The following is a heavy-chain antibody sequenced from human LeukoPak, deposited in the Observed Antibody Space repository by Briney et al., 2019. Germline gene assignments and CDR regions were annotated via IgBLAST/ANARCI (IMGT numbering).Heavy chain of an antibody. Sequence: GGSLRLSCAASGFSFSKVWMSWVRQVPGKGLEWVGRIKRRSDGGTTDYAAPVKDRFTISRDDSKNTLYLQMNSLKTDDTAVYYCTPGVGDYWGQGTLVTVSS. V-gene: IGHV3-15*01. CDR1: GFSFSKVW. J-gene: IGHJ4*02. CDR2: IKRRSDGGTT. D-gene: IGHD1-14*01. CDR3: TPGVGDY.